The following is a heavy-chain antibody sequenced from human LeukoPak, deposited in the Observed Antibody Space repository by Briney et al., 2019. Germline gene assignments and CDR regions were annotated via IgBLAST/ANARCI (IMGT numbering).Heavy chain of an antibody. V-gene: IGHV3-23*01. Sequence: GGSLRLSCAASGFTFSSYAMSWVRQAPGKGLEWVSAISGSGGNAYYAHSVKGRLTISSDNSKNTLYLQMNSLRADDTAVYYCAKGRLGTIFGVVTDYWGQGTLVTVSS. D-gene: IGHD3-3*01. J-gene: IGHJ4*02. CDR2: ISGSGGNA. CDR1: GFTFSSYA. CDR3: AKGRLGTIFGVVTDY.